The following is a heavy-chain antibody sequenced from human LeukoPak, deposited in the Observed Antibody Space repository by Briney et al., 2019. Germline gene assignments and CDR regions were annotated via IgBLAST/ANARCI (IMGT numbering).Heavy chain of an antibody. Sequence: GGSLRLSCAASGFTFDDYAMHWVRQAPGKGLEWVSGINWNSGSIGYAVSVKGRFTISRDNAKNSLYLQMSNLRAEDTAVYYCARDSTAGYCSGGSCYSSWWFDPWGQGTLVTVSS. CDR1: GFTFDDYA. D-gene: IGHD2-15*01. J-gene: IGHJ5*02. CDR3: ARDSTAGYCSGGSCYSSWWFDP. CDR2: INWNSGSI. V-gene: IGHV3-9*01.